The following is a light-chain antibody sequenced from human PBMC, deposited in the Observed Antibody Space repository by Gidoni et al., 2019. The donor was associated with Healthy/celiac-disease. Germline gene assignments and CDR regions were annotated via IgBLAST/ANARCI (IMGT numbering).Light chain of an antibody. V-gene: IGKV3-11*01. J-gene: IGKJ2*01. Sequence: EIVLQQSPATLSWSPGDRATLSCRASQSVSSYLAWYQQKPVQAPRPLIYDAANRSTGIPARFSGSWSGTYFTLTISILEPEDFAVYSCQQRSNWPMYTFGQGTQLEIK. CDR1: QSVSSY. CDR2: DAA. CDR3: QQRSNWPMYT.